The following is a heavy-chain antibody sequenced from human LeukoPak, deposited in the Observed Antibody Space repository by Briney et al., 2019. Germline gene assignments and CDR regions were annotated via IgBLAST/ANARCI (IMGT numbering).Heavy chain of an antibody. CDR3: GRPTKFWLIQGDGVDV. D-gene: IGHD6-19*01. Sequence: PGASLRLSCAASGFTFTTYAMTRVRQAPGKGLEWVSSIGAGGAATFYSDSVKGRFTISRDNSMNTLYLQMSSLRADDTAVYYCGRPTKFWLIQGDGVDVWGQGTTVTVSS. CDR1: GFTFTTYA. V-gene: IGHV3-23*01. CDR2: IGAGGAAT. J-gene: IGHJ6*02.